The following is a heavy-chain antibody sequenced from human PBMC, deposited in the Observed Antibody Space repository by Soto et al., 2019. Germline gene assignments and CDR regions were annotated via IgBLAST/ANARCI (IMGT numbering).Heavy chain of an antibody. D-gene: IGHD3-22*01. CDR1: GDSISTNSAA. J-gene: IGHJ4*02. CDR3: ARSHIYTYNSSGATAY. CDR2: TYYRSKWYN. V-gene: IGHV6-1*01. Sequence: SQTLSLTCAISGDSISTNSAAWNWIRQSPSRGLEWLGRTYYRSKWYNDYALSVKSRITINPDTSKNQFSLQLNSVPPEDTAVYYCARSHIYTYNSSGATAYWGQGTLVTVSS.